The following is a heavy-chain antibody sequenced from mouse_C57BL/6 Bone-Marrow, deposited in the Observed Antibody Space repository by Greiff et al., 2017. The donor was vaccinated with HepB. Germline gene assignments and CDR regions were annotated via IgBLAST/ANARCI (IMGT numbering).Heavy chain of an antibody. J-gene: IGHJ2*01. V-gene: IGHV1-55*01. CDR1: GYTFTSYW. D-gene: IGHD2-5*01. Sequence: QVQLQQPGAELVKPGASVKMSCKASGYTFTSYWITWVKQRPGQGLEWIGDIYPGSGSTNYNEKFKSKATLTVDKSSSTAYMQLSSLTSEDSAVYYCARESNYPSFDYWGQGTTLTVSS. CDR3: ARESNYPSFDY. CDR2: IYPGSGST.